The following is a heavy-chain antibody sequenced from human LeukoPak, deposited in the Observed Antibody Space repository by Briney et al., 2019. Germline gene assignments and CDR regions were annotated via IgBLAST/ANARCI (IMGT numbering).Heavy chain of an antibody. CDR3: ARERGGNSPFDS. Sequence: ASVKVSCKTSGYTFTGYYMHWVRQAPGQGLEWMGWINPNSSVTNYAQTFQGRVTVTRDTSISAAYMELRWLTSDDTAVYYCARERGGNSPFDSWGQGTLVTVSS. J-gene: IGHJ4*02. CDR2: INPNSSVT. CDR1: GYTFTGYY. V-gene: IGHV1-2*02. D-gene: IGHD4-23*01.